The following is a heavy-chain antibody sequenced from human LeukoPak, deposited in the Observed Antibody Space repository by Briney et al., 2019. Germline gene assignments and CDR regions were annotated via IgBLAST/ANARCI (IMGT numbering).Heavy chain of an antibody. Sequence: GGSLRLSCVASGFSFSRFGMHWVRQTPGKGLEWVANIKQDGSEKYYVDSVKGRFTISRDNAKSSLYLQMNSLRAEDTAVYYCARVYPLRVPAAMDYWGQGTLVTVSS. CDR3: ARVYPLRVPAAMDY. CDR2: IKQDGSEK. J-gene: IGHJ4*02. CDR1: GFSFSRFG. V-gene: IGHV3-7*01. D-gene: IGHD2-2*01.